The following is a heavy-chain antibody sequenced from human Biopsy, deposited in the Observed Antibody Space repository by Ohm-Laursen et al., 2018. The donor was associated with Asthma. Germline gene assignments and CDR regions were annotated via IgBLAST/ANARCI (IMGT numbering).Heavy chain of an antibody. J-gene: IGHJ5*02. CDR2: IYSSGDT. CDR3: ARFTASITIFGVVNNWFDP. V-gene: IGHV4-30-4*01. CDR1: GGSISSDDYY. Sequence: TLSLTCPVSGGSISSDDYYWSWIRQAPGKGLEWIAYIYSSGDTYYSPSLKSRVSISLGTSKNQFSLKLSSVTAADTAVYYCARFTASITIFGVVNNWFDPWGQGTLVTVSS. D-gene: IGHD3-3*01.